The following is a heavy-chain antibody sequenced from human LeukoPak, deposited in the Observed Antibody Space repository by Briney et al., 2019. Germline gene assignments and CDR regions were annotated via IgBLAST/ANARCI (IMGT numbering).Heavy chain of an antibody. V-gene: IGHV5-51*01. CDR2: IYPGDSDI. CDR1: GYTFSTSW. Sequence: ESLRISCEGFGYTFSTSWIAWVRQMPGKGLEWMGHIYPGDSDIRPSPSFQGQVTMSVDRSINTAYLQWGSLKASDTAMYYCARYTDHYYFDYWGQGTLVTVSS. J-gene: IGHJ4*02. D-gene: IGHD1-1*01. CDR3: ARYTDHYYFDY.